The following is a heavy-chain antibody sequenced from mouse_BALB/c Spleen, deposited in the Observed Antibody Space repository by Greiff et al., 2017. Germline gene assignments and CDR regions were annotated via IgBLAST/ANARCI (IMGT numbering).Heavy chain of an antibody. V-gene: IGHV2-9*02. CDR1: GFSLTSYG. Sequence: VKLMESGPGLVAPSQSLSITCTVSGFSLTSYGVHWVRQPPGKGLEWLGVIWAGGSTNYNSALMSRLSISKDNSKSQVFLKMNSLQTDDTAMYYCAQGDYGYDGAYWGQGTLVTVSA. CDR2: IWAGGST. D-gene: IGHD2-2*01. J-gene: IGHJ3*01. CDR3: AQGDYGYDGAY.